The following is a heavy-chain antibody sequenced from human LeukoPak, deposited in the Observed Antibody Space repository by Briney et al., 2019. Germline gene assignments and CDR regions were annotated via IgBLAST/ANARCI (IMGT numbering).Heavy chain of an antibody. Sequence: GGSLRLSCAASGFTFSSYSMNWVRQAPGKGLEWVSYISSSGSTIYYADSVKGRFTISRDNAKNSLYLQMNSLRAEDTAVYYCARSRYVRFLEWLLNWFDPWGQGTLVTVSS. J-gene: IGHJ5*02. CDR2: ISSSGSTI. CDR1: GFTFSSYS. D-gene: IGHD3-3*01. V-gene: IGHV3-48*04. CDR3: ARSRYVRFLEWLLNWFDP.